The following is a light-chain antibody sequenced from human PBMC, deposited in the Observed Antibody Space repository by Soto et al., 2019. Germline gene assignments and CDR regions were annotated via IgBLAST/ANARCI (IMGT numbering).Light chain of an antibody. J-gene: IGKJ1*01. CDR2: AAS. CDR1: QSISSY. Sequence: IQMTQSPSSLSSSVGDRVTITCRASQSISSYLNWYQQKPGKAPKLLIYAASSLQSGVPSRFSGSVSGTDFALTISRLETEDVAMYYCQQYGSSPRTFGQGTKVDIK. CDR3: QQYGSSPRT. V-gene: IGKV1-39*01.